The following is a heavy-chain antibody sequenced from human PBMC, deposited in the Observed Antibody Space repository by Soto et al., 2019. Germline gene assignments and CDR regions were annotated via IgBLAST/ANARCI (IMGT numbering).Heavy chain of an antibody. J-gene: IGHJ4*02. Sequence: GGSLRLSCAASGFTFSSYAMHWVRQAPGKGLEWVAVISYDGSNKYYADSVKGRFTISRDNSKNTLYLQMNSLRAEDTAVYYCASSSGGSYYNLDYWGQGTLVTVSS. V-gene: IGHV3-30-3*01. CDR3: ASSSGGSYYNLDY. D-gene: IGHD1-26*01. CDR2: ISYDGSNK. CDR1: GFTFSSYA.